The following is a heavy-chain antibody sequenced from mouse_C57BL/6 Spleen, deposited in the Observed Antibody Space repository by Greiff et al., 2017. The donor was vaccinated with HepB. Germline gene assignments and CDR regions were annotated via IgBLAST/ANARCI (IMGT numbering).Heavy chain of an antibody. Sequence: EVMLVESEGVLVQPGSSMKLSCTASGFTFSDYYMAWVRQVPEKGLEWVANINYDGSSTYYLDSLKSRFIISRDNAKNILYLQMSSLKSEDTATYYCARGTFYDSYCYYFDYWGQGTTLTVSS. CDR3: ARGTFYDSYCYYFDY. D-gene: IGHD2-3*01. V-gene: IGHV5-16*01. J-gene: IGHJ2*01. CDR1: GFTFSDYY. CDR2: INYDGSST.